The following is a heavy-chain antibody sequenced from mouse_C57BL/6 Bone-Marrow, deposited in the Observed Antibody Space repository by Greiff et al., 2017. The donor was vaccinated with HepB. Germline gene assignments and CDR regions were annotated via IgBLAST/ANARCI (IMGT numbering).Heavy chain of an antibody. Sequence: EVQWVESGGGLVKPGGSLKLSCAASGFTFSSYAMSWVRQTPEKRLEWVATISDGGSYTYYPDNVKGRFTISRDNAKNNLYLQMSHLKSEDTAMYYCARDQFTTVVAGYFDYWGQGTTLTVSS. D-gene: IGHD1-1*01. CDR2: ISDGGSYT. CDR3: ARDQFTTVVAGYFDY. J-gene: IGHJ2*01. V-gene: IGHV5-4*01. CDR1: GFTFSSYA.